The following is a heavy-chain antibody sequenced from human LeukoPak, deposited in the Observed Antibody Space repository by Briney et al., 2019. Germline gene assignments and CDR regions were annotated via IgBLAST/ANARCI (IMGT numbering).Heavy chain of an antibody. J-gene: IGHJ4*02. CDR3: ARVPGLLWFGEPHSYFDN. CDR1: GYTFPRYG. Sequence: ASVKVSFKASGYTFPRYGISWVRQAPGQGLEGMGWISAYNGNTNYAQKLQGRVTMTTDTSTSTAYMELRSLRSDDTAVYYCARVPGLLWFGEPHSYFDNWGQGTLVTVSS. V-gene: IGHV1-18*04. D-gene: IGHD3-10*01. CDR2: ISAYNGNT.